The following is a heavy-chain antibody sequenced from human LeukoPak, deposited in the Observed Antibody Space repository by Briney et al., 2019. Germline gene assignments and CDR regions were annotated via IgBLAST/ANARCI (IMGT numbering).Heavy chain of an antibody. CDR1: GFTFSSFW. D-gene: IGHD1-14*01. J-gene: IGHJ4*02. V-gene: IGHV3-7*01. Sequence: GGSLRLSCAASGFTFSSFWMSWVRQAPGKGLEWVANIKEDGSEKYYVDSVKGRFTISRDNARNSLFLQMNSLRTEDTAVYYCARDAVTAYWGQGTLVTVSS. CDR3: ARDAVTAY. CDR2: IKEDGSEK.